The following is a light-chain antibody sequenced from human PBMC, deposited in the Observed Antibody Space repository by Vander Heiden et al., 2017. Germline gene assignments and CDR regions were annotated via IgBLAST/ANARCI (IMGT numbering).Light chain of an antibody. J-gene: IGLJ1*01. CDR3: AAWDDSLSGYV. Sequence: QSVLTQPHSASGPPGQRVTLTCSGCSATIGSNYVVWYQQLSGTAPELLIYGNNQRPSGVPERFSGSKSDTSAALAISGLRSEDEADYYCAAWDDSLSGYVFGTGTKVTVL. CDR2: GNN. CDR1: SATIGSNY. V-gene: IGLV1-47*01.